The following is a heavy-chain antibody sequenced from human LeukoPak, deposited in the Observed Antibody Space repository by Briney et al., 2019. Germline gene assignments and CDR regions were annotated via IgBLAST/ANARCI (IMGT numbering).Heavy chain of an antibody. CDR2: MNSDGRST. J-gene: IGHJ4*02. D-gene: IGHD3-10*01. CDR3: ARGRHKLWFGEFSPFDY. CDR1: GFTLSSYW. V-gene: IGHV3-74*01. Sequence: GGSLRLSCAVSGFTLSSYWMHWVRQVPGKGLVWISRMNSDGRSTTYADSVKGRFTISRDNAKNSLYLQMNSLRAEDTAVYYCARGRHKLWFGEFSPFDYWGQGTLVTVSS.